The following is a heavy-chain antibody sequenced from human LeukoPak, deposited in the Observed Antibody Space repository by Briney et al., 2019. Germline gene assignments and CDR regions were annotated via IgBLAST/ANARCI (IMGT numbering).Heavy chain of an antibody. V-gene: IGHV4-34*01. CDR1: GGSFSAFY. Sequence: SETLSLTCNVSGGSFSAFYWSWIRQPPGEGLEWVGELSHTGNTNYNPSLKSRVTFSVDTSKRQFSLRLKSVTAADTAVYYCARIRTKLWFGEGPSGKNWFDPWGQGTLVTVSS. CDR3: ARIRTKLWFGEGPSGKNWFDP. CDR2: LSHTGNT. D-gene: IGHD3-10*01. J-gene: IGHJ5*02.